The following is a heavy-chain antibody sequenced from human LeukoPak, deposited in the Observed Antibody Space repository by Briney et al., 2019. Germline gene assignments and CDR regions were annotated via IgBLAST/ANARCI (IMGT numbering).Heavy chain of an antibody. CDR3: ARVRGCGGDCYSHDY. CDR2: IYYSGST. J-gene: IGHJ4*02. CDR1: GGSISSSSYY. V-gene: IGHV4-39*07. D-gene: IGHD2-21*02. Sequence: SETLSLTCTVSGGSISSSSYYWGWIRQPPGKGLEWIGSIYYSGSTYYNPSLKSRVTISVDTSKNQFSLKLSSVTAADTAVYYCARVRGCGGDCYSHDYWGQGTLVTVSS.